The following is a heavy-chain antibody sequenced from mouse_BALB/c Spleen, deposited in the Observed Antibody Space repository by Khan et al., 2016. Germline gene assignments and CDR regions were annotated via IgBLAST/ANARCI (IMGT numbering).Heavy chain of an antibody. CDR2: INPGSGGT. D-gene: IGHD1-1*01. CDR1: GYAFTNYL. V-gene: IGHV1-54*01. CDR3: AMAEYYGSSGAY. J-gene: IGHJ3*01. Sequence: QVQLQQSGAELVRPGTSVKVSCKASGYAFTNYLIEWVKQRPGQGLEWIGVINPGSGGTNYNEKFKGQATMTEDKASSTAYMQLSSLTSDDSAVYFCAMAEYYGSSGAYWGQGTLVTVSA.